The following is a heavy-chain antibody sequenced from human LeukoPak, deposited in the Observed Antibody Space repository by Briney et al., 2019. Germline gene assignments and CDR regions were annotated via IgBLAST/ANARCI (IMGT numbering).Heavy chain of an antibody. CDR2: ITSSSSSI. Sequence: PGGSLRLSCVASGFTFSIYTMSWVRQAPGKGLEWVSSITSSSSSIYSADSVKGRLTISRDNTKNSLYLQMNSLRAEDTAVFYCARDQYDTWSRRGNFDSWGQGTLVIVSS. V-gene: IGHV3-21*04. J-gene: IGHJ4*02. CDR3: ARDQYDTWSRRGNFDS. CDR1: GFTFSIYT. D-gene: IGHD3-3*01.